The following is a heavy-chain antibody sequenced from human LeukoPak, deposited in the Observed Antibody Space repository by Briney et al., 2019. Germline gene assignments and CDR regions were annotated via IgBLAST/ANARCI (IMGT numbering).Heavy chain of an antibody. J-gene: IGHJ1*01. Sequence: SETLSLTCTVSGGSISSGGYYWSWIRQHPGKGLEWIGYTYYSGSTYYNPSLKSRVTISVDTSKNQFSLKLSSVTAADTAVYYCARVVVAAFQHWGQGTLVTVSS. D-gene: IGHD2-15*01. CDR1: GGSISSGGYY. CDR3: ARVVVAAFQH. V-gene: IGHV4-31*03. CDR2: TYYSGST.